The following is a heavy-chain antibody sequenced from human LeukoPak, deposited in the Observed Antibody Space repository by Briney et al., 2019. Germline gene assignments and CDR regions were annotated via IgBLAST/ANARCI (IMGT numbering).Heavy chain of an antibody. CDR3: ARERCSGGSCYSYGVVY. CDR2: INPNSGGT. V-gene: IGHV1-2*02. Sequence: ASVKVSCTASGYTFTGYYMHWVRQAPGQGLEWMGWINPNSGGTNYAQKFQGRVTMTRDTSISTAYMELSRLRSDDTAVYYCARERCSGGSCYSYGVVYWGQGTLVTVSS. D-gene: IGHD2-15*01. J-gene: IGHJ4*02. CDR1: GYTFTGYY.